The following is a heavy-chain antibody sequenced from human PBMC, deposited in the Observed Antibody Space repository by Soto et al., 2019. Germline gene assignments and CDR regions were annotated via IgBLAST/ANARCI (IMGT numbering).Heavy chain of an antibody. CDR1: GYYIRSGYY. Sequence: PSETLSLTCAVSGYYIRSGYYWGWIRQPPGKGLEWIGTIHHSGSTYYSPSPKSRLSMSVDTSKNQFSLKLTSVTAADTAVYYCARDGRDVHYWGQGTLVTVSS. V-gene: IGHV4-38-2*02. J-gene: IGHJ4*02. CDR3: ARDGRDVHY. CDR2: IHHSGST.